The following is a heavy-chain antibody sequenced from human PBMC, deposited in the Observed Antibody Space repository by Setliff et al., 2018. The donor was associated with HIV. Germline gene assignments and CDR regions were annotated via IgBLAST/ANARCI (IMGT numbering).Heavy chain of an antibody. V-gene: IGHV1-8*03. Sequence: GASVKVSCKASGYTFTKYDINWVRQATGQGLEWMGWMNPNSGNAEYTQGFQGRVTLTRNTSISTAYMELRSLRSDDTAVYYCARAGAEVTSHFDWWGQGTLVTVSS. D-gene: IGHD2-21*02. CDR2: MNPNSGNA. CDR3: ARAGAEVTSHFDW. CDR1: GYTFTKYD. J-gene: IGHJ4*02.